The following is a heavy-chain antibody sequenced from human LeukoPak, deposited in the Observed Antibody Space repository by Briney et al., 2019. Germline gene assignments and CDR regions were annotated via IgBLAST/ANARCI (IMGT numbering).Heavy chain of an antibody. CDR1: GFTFSSYG. CDR2: TRYDGSNK. D-gene: IGHD5-18*01. V-gene: IGHV3-30*02. CDR3: AKPPLDDSFASDY. J-gene: IGHJ4*02. Sequence: GGSLRLSYAASGFTFSSYGMHWVRQAPGKGLEWVSFTRYDGSNKYYADSVKGRFTISRDNSKNTLYLQMNSLRSEDTAVYYCAKPPLDDSFASDYWGQGTLVTVSS.